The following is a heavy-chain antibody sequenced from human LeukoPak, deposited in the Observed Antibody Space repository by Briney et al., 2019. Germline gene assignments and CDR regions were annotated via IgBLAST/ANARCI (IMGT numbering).Heavy chain of an antibody. V-gene: IGHV6-1*01. D-gene: IGHD6-13*01. J-gene: IGHJ3*02. Sequence: SQTLSLTCAISGDTVSSNSAAWNWIRQSPSRGLEWLGRTYYRSKWYNDYAASAKSRISINPDTSKNHFSLQLNSVTPEDTAVYYCARKYSSTWYDALDIWGQGTMVTVSS. CDR2: TYYRSKWYN. CDR3: ARKYSSTWYDALDI. CDR1: GDTVSSNSAA.